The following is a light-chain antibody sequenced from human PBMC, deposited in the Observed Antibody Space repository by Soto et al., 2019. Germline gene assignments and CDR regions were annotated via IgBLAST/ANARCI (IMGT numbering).Light chain of an antibody. CDR3: QSYDRSLRGYV. J-gene: IGLJ1*01. CDR2: GNT. CDR1: SSNIGAGYD. V-gene: IGLV1-40*01. Sequence: LTQPPSVSGAPGQRVTISCTGTSSNIGAGYDVHWYQHLPGTAPKLLIYGNTIRPSGVPDRFSGSKSGTSASLAITGLQAEDEADYYCQSYDRSLRGYVFGTGTKVTVL.